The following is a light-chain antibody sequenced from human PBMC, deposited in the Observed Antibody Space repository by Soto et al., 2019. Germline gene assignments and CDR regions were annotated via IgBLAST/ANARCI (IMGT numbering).Light chain of an antibody. CDR3: QQYNNWPPWT. J-gene: IGKJ1*01. V-gene: IGKV3D-15*01. CDR2: DAS. Sequence: EIVLTQSPATLSVSPGERATLSCRASQSIRTDLAWYQQKSGQGPRLLIYDASTRATGIPARFSGSGSGTEFTLTISSLQSEDFVVYYCQQYNNWPPWTFGQGTKVDNK. CDR1: QSIRTD.